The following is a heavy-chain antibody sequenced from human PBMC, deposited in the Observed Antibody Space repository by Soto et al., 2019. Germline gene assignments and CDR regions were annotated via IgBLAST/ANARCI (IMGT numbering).Heavy chain of an antibody. CDR1: GFSFGSYA. CDR2: ISGSDGKT. Sequence: GGSLRLSCAASGFSFGSYALSWVRQAPGKGLEWVSTISGSDGKTFYADAVKGRFSISRDTSQNTLYPQMNSLRADDTAIYYCARWSYLDYWGQGTRVTVSS. CDR3: ARWSYLDY. J-gene: IGHJ4*02. D-gene: IGHD3-3*01. V-gene: IGHV3-23*01.